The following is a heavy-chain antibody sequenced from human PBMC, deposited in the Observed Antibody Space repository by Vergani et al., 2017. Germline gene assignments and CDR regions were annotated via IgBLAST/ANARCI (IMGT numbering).Heavy chain of an antibody. CDR2: ISGSGGST. Sequence: EVQLLESGGGLVQPGGSLSLSCAASGFTFSSYAMSWVRQAPGKGLEWVSAISGSGGSTYYADSVKGRFTISRDNSKNTLYLQMNSLRAEDTAVYYCAKDRDLGYCSGGSCQKGFDYWGQGTLVTVSS. CDR3: AKDRDLGYCSGGSCQKGFDY. D-gene: IGHD2-15*01. CDR1: GFTFSSYA. V-gene: IGHV3-23*01. J-gene: IGHJ4*02.